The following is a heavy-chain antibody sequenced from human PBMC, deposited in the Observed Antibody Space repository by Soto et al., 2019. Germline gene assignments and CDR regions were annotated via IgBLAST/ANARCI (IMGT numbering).Heavy chain of an antibody. V-gene: IGHV1-69*12. J-gene: IGHJ6*02. Sequence: VQLVQSGAEVKKPGSSVKVSCKASGGTFSSYAISWVRQAPGQGLEWMGGIIPIFGTANYAQKFQGRVTITADEPTSTAYMELSSLRSEDTAVYYCAREGGSGNYRYYAMDVWGQGTTVTVSS. CDR2: IIPIFGTA. CDR1: GGTFSSYA. D-gene: IGHD3-10*01. CDR3: AREGGSGNYRYYAMDV.